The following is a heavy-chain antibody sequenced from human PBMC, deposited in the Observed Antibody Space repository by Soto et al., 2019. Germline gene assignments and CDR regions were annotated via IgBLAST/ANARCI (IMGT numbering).Heavy chain of an antibody. D-gene: IGHD3-3*01. CDR2: INHSGST. Sequence: QVQLQQWGAGLLQPSETLSLTCAVYGGTFSGYYWSWIRQPPGKGLEWIGEINHSGSTNFNPSLKSRVTISEDTSKNRFSLKLSFVAAADTAVYYCARKGVTIFGVVRDAFDIWGQGTLVTVSS. J-gene: IGHJ3*02. V-gene: IGHV4-34*01. CDR1: GGTFSGYY. CDR3: ARKGVTIFGVVRDAFDI.